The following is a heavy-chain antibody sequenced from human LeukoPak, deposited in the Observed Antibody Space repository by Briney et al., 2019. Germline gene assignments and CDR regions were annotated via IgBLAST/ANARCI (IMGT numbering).Heavy chain of an antibody. CDR2: ISSDGTET. CDR3: SRDRRAVTTGY. V-gene: IGHV3-74*01. D-gene: IGHD4-17*01. J-gene: IGHJ4*02. CDR1: GFTFSYHW. Sequence: PGGSLRLSCAASGFTFSYHWMHWVRQAPGKGLVWVSRISSDGTETTYADSVKGRFTISRDNAKNTLYLQMNSLRAEDTALYYCSRDRRAVTTGYLGQGTQVTVSS.